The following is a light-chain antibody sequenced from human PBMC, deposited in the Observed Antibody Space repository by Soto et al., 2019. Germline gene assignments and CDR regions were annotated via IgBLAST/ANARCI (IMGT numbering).Light chain of an antibody. CDR1: QSISSN. CDR3: QQYNHWPSYT. J-gene: IGKJ2*01. Sequence: EVVMTQSPATLSVSPGERATLSCRASQSISSNLAWYQQKAGQAPRLLMYGASTRATGVPARFSGSGSGTESTPTISSLQSEDFAIDYCQQYNHWPSYTFGQGTKLEIK. CDR2: GAS. V-gene: IGKV3-15*01.